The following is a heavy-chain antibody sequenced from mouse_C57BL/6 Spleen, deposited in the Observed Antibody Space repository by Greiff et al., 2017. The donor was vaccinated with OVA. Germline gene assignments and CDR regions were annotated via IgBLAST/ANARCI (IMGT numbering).Heavy chain of an antibody. D-gene: IGHD2-4*01. J-gene: IGHJ4*01. Sequence: VQLQQPGAELVMPGASVKLSCKASGYTFTSYWMHWVKQRPGQGLEWIGEIDPSDSYTNYNQKFKGKSTLTVTKSSSTAYMQLSSLTSEDSAVYYCARRGYYDNDEGVMDDWGQGTSVTVSS. CDR3: ARRGYYDNDEGVMDD. CDR2: IDPSDSYT. CDR1: GYTFTSYW. V-gene: IGHV1-69*01.